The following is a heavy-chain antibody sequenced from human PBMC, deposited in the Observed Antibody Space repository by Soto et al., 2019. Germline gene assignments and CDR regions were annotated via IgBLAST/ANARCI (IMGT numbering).Heavy chain of an antibody. CDR3: ARRKTYYDSSGPFDN. V-gene: IGHV1-2*02. J-gene: IGHJ4*02. CDR2: INPNNGDT. Sequence: ASVKVSCKSSGYTFIGYYSHWVRQAPGQGLEWMGWINPNNGDTNYGQQFQDRVTMTRDTSISTAYMELSSLRSDDTAVYYCARRKTYYDSSGPFDNWGQGTLVTVSS. CDR1: GYTFIGYY. D-gene: IGHD3-22*01.